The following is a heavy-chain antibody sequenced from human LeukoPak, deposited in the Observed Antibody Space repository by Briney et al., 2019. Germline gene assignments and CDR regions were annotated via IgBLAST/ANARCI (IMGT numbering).Heavy chain of an antibody. CDR1: GFTFSSYW. D-gene: IGHD3-22*01. J-gene: IGHJ4*02. CDR3: AKAPLQSSGYSYYFDY. V-gene: IGHV3-15*01. Sequence: PGGSLRLSCAASGFTFSSYWMSWVRQAPGKGLEWVGRIKAKAHGGTIEYAAPVKGRFTISRDDSKNTLYLQMNSLKTEDTAVYYCAKAPLQSSGYSYYFDYWGQGTLVTVSS. CDR2: IKAKAHGGTI.